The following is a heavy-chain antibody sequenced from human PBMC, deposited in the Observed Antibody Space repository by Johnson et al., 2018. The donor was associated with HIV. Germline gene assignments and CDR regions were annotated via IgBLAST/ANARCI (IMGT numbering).Heavy chain of an antibody. CDR3: ARACRDGYTCDAFDI. CDR1: GFTVSSYY. V-gene: IGHV3-66*01. J-gene: IGHJ3*02. Sequence: VQLVESGGGLVQPGGSLRLSCAASGFTVSSYYMSWVRQAPGKGLEWVSVLFSGDTTYYAESVKGRFTISRDNSKNTLYLQMNSLRAEDTAVYYCARACRDGYTCDAFDIWGQGTMVTVSS. CDR2: LFSGDTT. D-gene: IGHD5-24*01.